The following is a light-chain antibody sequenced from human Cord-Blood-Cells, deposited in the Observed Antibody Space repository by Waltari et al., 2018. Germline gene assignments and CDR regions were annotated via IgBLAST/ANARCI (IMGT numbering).Light chain of an antibody. V-gene: IGLV2-14*01. CDR1: SSDVGGYNY. Sequence: QSALPQPASVSGSPGQSITISCTGTSSDVGGYNYVSWYQQHPAKAPKLMIYDVSKRPSGVSNRFSGSKSGNTASLTISGLQAEDEADYYCSSYTSSSTWVFGGGTKLTVL. CDR3: SSYTSSSTWV. J-gene: IGLJ3*02. CDR2: DVS.